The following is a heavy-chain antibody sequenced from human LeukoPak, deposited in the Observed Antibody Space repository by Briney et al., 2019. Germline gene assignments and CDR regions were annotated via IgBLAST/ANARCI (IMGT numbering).Heavy chain of an antibody. CDR1: GYTFTVYY. J-gene: IGHJ6*03. CDR3: ARNTHDSDYYYYYYMDV. CDR2: INPNSGGT. V-gene: IGHV1-2*06. Sequence: GASVKVSCKASGYTFTVYYVHWVRQAPGQGLEWMGRINPNSGGTNYAQKFQGRVTMTRDTSISTAYMELSRLRSDDTAVYYCARNTHDSDYYYYYYMDVWGKGTTVTVSS. D-gene: IGHD3-16*01.